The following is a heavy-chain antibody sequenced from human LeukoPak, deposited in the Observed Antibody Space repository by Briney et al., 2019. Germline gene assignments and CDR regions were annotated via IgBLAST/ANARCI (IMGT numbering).Heavy chain of an antibody. J-gene: IGHJ3*02. Sequence: ASVKVSCKASGYTFTGYYMHWVRQAPGQGLEWMGWINPNSGGTNYAQKFQGRVTMTRDTSISTAYMELSRLRSDDTAVYYCARADGSSTIWVAFDIWGQGTMATVSS. D-gene: IGHD2-2*01. CDR1: GYTFTGYY. CDR3: ARADGSSTIWVAFDI. V-gene: IGHV1-2*02. CDR2: INPNSGGT.